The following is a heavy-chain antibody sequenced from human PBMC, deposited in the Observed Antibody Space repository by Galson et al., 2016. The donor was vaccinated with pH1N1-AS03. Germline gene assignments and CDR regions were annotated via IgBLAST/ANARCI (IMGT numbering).Heavy chain of an antibody. J-gene: IGHJ4*02. CDR1: GFSLSTSGVG. D-gene: IGHD4-17*01. CDR2: IYWDDDK. CDR3: AQSDNGDYVDYFDY. V-gene: IGHV2-5*02. Sequence: PALVKPTQTLTLTCTFSGFSLSTSGVGVGWIRQPPGKALEWLALIYWDDDKRYSPSLKSRLTITKDTSKNQVVLTMTNMDPVDTATYYCAQSDNGDYVDYFDYWGQGTLVTVSS.